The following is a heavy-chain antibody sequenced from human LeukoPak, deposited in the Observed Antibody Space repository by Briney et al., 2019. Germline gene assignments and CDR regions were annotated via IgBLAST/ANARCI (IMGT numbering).Heavy chain of an antibody. CDR1: GGSISSSNYY. D-gene: IGHD5-12*01. CDR2: FYYSGNT. Sequence: SETLSLTCTVSGGSISSSNYYWGWIRQPPGKGLEWIGSFYYSGNTDYNPSLQSRVTISLDTSKNNLSLKMNSVTATDTAMYYCARSDRDYDLIDTWGRGTLVTVSS. V-gene: IGHV4-39*02. J-gene: IGHJ5*02. CDR3: ARSDRDYDLIDT.